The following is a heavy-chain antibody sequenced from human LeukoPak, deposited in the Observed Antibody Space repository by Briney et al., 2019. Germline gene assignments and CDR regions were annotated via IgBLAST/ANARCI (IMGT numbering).Heavy chain of an antibody. CDR3: AREVVGAFDI. D-gene: IGHD6-6*01. CDR1: GFTFSHYY. J-gene: IGHJ3*02. CDR2: IKQDGSEQ. Sequence: GGSLRLSCAASGFTFSHYYMSWVRQAPGKGLEWVANIKQDGSEQFYLDSVKGRFTISRDNAKNALYLQMHSLRAEDTAVYYCAREVVGAFDIWGQGTMVTVSS. V-gene: IGHV3-7*03.